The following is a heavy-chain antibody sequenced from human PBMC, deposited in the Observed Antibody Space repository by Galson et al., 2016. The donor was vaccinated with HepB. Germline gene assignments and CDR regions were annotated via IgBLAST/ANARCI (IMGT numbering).Heavy chain of an antibody. J-gene: IGHJ4*02. CDR1: GFTFTNAW. CDR2: IKSKTGGGTT. D-gene: IGHD6-13*01. Sequence: SLRLSCAASGFTFTNAWMSWVRQAPGKGLEWVGRIKSKTGGGTTDYAAPVKGRFTVSRDDSKNTLYLQMSSLKTEDTAVYYCTTGGGIVAAGTVGYWGQGTLVTVSS. CDR3: TTGGGIVAAGTVGY. V-gene: IGHV3-15*01.